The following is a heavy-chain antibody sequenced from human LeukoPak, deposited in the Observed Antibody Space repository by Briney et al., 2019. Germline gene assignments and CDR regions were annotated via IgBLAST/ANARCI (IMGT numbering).Heavy chain of an antibody. CDR3: AKWKEQQWLVLKAFDI. CDR1: GFTFSSYA. D-gene: IGHD6-19*01. J-gene: IGHJ3*02. V-gene: IGHV3-23*01. Sequence: GGSLRLSCAASGFTFSSYAMSWVRQAPGKGQEWVSAISGSGGSTYYADSVKGRFTISRDNSKNTLYLQMNSLRAEDTAVYYCAKWKEQQWLVLKAFDIWGQGTMVTVSS. CDR2: ISGSGGST.